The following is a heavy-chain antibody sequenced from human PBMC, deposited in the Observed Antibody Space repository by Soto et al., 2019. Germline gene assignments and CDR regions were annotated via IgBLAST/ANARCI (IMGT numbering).Heavy chain of an antibody. J-gene: IGHJ4*02. Sequence: SETLSLTCTVSGGSVSSGSYYWSWIRQPPGKGLEWIGYIYYSGSTNYNPSLKSRVTISVDTSKNQFSLKLSSVTAADTAVYYCARSGVLHQNFDYWGQGTLVTVSS. V-gene: IGHV4-61*01. CDR1: GGSVSSGSYY. CDR3: ARSGVLHQNFDY. D-gene: IGHD1-26*01. CDR2: IYYSGST.